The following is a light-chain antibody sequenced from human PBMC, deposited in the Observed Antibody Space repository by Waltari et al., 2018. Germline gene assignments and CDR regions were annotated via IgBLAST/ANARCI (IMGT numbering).Light chain of an antibody. Sequence: IQMNQSPSSLSAAVGDRVPITCRASQSISSYLNWYQQKPGKAPKLLIYAASSLQSGVPSRFSGSGSGTDFTLTISSLQPGDFATYYCQQSYSTPYTFGQGTKLEIK. CDR2: AAS. CDR3: QQSYSTPYT. CDR1: QSISSY. V-gene: IGKV1-39*01. J-gene: IGKJ2*01.